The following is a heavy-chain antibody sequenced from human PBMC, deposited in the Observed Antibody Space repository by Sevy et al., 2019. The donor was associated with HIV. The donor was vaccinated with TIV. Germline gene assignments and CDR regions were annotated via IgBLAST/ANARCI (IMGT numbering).Heavy chain of an antibody. CDR3: AKDSYYDSSGYFDA. Sequence: GGSLRLSCAASGFTFEDYALHWVRQVPGKGLEWVSGISWNSGRIGYADSVKGRFTISRDNAKNSLYLQMNSLRAEDMAFYYCAKDSYYDSSGYFDAWGQGTLVTVSS. V-gene: IGHV3-9*03. J-gene: IGHJ4*02. CDR1: GFTFEDYA. CDR2: ISWNSGRI. D-gene: IGHD3-22*01.